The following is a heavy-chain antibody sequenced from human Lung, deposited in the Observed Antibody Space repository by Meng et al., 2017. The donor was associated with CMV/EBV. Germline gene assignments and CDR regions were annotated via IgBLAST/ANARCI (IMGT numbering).Heavy chain of an antibody. D-gene: IGHD2-8*02. V-gene: IGHV4-30-4*01. CDR2: IYYSEST. CDR3: SSWSLVHYNMDG. CDR1: GGSISSDDHY. Sequence: SETLSLXCTVTGGSISSDDHYWSWIRQTPGKGLEWIGYIYYSESTYYSPSLKSRVIMSVDTSKNHFSLNLTSVTAADTAVYFCSSWSLVHYNMDGWGPGNXV. J-gene: IGHJ6*02.